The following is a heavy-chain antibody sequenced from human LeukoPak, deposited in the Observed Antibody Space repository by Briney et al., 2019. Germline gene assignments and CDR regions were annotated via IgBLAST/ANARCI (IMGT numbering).Heavy chain of an antibody. CDR3: ARGQRDVVVVAATPYYYYYGMDV. CDR1: GGSFSGYY. CDR2: INHSGST. Sequence: SETLSLTCAVYGGSFSGYYWSWIRRPPGKGLEWIGEINHSGSTNYNPSLKSRVTISVDTSKNQFSLKLSSVTAADTAVYYCARGQRDVVVVAATPYYYYYGMDVWGQGTTVTVSS. D-gene: IGHD2-15*01. J-gene: IGHJ6*02. V-gene: IGHV4-34*01.